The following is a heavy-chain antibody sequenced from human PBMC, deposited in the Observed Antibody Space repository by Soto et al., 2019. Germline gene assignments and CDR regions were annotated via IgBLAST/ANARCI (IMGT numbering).Heavy chain of an antibody. J-gene: IGHJ6*02. D-gene: IGHD6-6*01. Sequence: SVKVSCKASGGTFSSYAISWVRQAPGQGLEWMGGIIPICGTANYAQKFQGRVTITADESTSTAYMELSSLRSEDTAVYYCSLESSSRYYYYGMDVWGQGTTVTVSS. CDR3: SLESSSRYYYYGMDV. CDR2: IIPICGTA. V-gene: IGHV1-69*13. CDR1: GGTFSSYA.